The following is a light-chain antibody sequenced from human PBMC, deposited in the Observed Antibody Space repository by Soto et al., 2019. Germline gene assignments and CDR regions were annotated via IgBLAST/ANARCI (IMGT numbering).Light chain of an antibody. J-gene: IGKJ5*01. CDR2: GAS. V-gene: IGKV3-15*01. Sequence: EIVMTQSPTTLSVSAGETATLSCRASQSVRSNLAWYQQRPGQVPRLLIYGASIRATGIPARFSGSGSGTEFTLTISRLESEDFAVYYCQQYNNWPPITFGQGTRLEIK. CDR3: QQYNNWPPIT. CDR1: QSVRSN.